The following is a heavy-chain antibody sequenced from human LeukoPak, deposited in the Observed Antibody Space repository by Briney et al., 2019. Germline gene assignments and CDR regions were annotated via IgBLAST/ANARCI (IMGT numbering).Heavy chain of an antibody. Sequence: GSLRLSCAASGFTFDDYAMHWVRQAPGKGLEWIGYIYYSGSTNYNPSLKSRVTISVDTSENQFPLKLSSVTAADTAVYYCARVPIVVVPAANWYFDLWGRGTLVTVSS. CDR2: IYYSGST. V-gene: IGHV4-59*01. J-gene: IGHJ2*01. CDR1: GFTFDDYA. CDR3: ARVPIVVVPAANWYFDL. D-gene: IGHD2-2*01.